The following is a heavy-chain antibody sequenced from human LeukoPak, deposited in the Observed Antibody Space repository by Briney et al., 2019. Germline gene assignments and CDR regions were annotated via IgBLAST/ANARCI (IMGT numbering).Heavy chain of an antibody. J-gene: IGHJ6*03. V-gene: IGHV4-59*08. Sequence: SETLSLTCTVSGGSISSYYWSWIRQPPGKGLEWIGNIYHSGSTYYNPSLKSRVTISVDTSKNQFSLKLRYVTAADTAVYYCARVNWNTRGTYYYYMDVWGKGTTVTVSS. D-gene: IGHD1/OR15-1a*01. CDR2: IYHSGST. CDR3: ARVNWNTRGTYYYYMDV. CDR1: GGSISSYY.